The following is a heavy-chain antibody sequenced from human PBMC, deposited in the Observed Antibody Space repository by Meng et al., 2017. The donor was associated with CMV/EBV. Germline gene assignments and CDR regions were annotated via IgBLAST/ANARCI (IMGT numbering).Heavy chain of an antibody. J-gene: IGHJ4*01. Sequence: ASVKVSCKASGYTFTSYDINWVRQATGQGLEWMGWMNPNSGNTGYAQKFQGRVTITRNTSISTAYMELSSLRSEDTAVYYCARGRRVFLGYCSSTSCHDFDYWGHGTLVTVSS. CDR3: ARGRRVFLGYCSSTSCHDFDY. V-gene: IGHV1-8*03. CDR1: GYTFTSYD. D-gene: IGHD2-2*01. CDR2: MNPNSGNT.